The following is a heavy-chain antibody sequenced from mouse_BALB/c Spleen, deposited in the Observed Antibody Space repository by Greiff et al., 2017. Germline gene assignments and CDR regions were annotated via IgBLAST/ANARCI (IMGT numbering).Heavy chain of an antibody. V-gene: IGHV1-54*01. D-gene: IGHD2-3*01. J-gene: IGHJ3*01. CDR2: INPGSGGT. CDR3: ARDDGGFAY. CDR1: GYAFTNYL. Sequence: QVQLQQSGAELVRPGTSVKVSCKASGYAFTNYLIEWVKQRPGQGLEWIGVINPGSGGTNYNQKFKGKATLTVDKSSSTAYMQLSSLTSEDSAVYYCARDDGGFAYWGQGTLVTVSA.